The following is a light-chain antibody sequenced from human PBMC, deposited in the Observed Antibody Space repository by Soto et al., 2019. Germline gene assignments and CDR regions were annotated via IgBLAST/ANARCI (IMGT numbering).Light chain of an antibody. J-gene: IGKJ3*01. CDR2: GAS. CDR3: KQYYSVFLM. V-gene: IGKV3-15*01. CDR1: QSVSSK. Sequence: EKGVNQAPATISVTPGERATLSCRASQSVSSKLAWYQQKPGQAPRLLIYGASTRATGIPARFSGSGSGTEFTLTISCLQSEDFASNCCKQYYSVFLMFGFGTTAVIK.